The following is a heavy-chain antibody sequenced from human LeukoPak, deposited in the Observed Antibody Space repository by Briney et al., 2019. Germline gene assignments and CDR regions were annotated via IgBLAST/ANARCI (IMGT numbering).Heavy chain of an antibody. CDR1: GYSFPNYW. J-gene: IGHJ3*01. D-gene: IGHD3-16*02. Sequence: GASLQISCKGSGYSFPNYWIGWVRQLPGKGLEWMGIIYPGDSDTTYKPSFQGHITFSADMSISTAYLQWSSLKASDTAMYYCARSRAEKVPVWGSYRHHDAFDLWGQGTRVTVSS. CDR3: ARSRAEKVPVWGSYRHHDAFDL. CDR2: IYPGDSDT. V-gene: IGHV5-51*01.